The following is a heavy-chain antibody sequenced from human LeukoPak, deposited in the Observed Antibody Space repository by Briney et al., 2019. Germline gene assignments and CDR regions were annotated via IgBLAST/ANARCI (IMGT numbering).Heavy chain of an antibody. Sequence: SETLSLTCAVYGGSFSGYYWSWIRQPPGKGLEWIGEINHSGSTYYNPSLKSRVTISVDTSKNQFSLHLSSVTAADTAVYYCARSHHNYGVDVWGQGTTVTVSS. CDR3: ARSHHNYGVDV. CDR1: GGSFSGYY. D-gene: IGHD1-14*01. J-gene: IGHJ6*02. CDR2: INHSGST. V-gene: IGHV4-34*01.